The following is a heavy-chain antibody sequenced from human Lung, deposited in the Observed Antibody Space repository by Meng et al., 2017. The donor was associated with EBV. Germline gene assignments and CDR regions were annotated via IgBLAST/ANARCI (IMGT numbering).Heavy chain of an antibody. V-gene: IGHV4-59*01. D-gene: IGHD6-19*01. Sequence: VRLQESGPGLVKPAETLSLTCTVSGGSISSYYWSWIRQPPGKGLEWIGYIYYSGSTNYNPSLKSRVTISVDTSKNQFSLKLSSVTAADTAVYYCASSSGWYDEYYFDYWGQGTLVTVSS. J-gene: IGHJ4*02. CDR3: ASSSGWYDEYYFDY. CDR1: GGSISSYY. CDR2: IYYSGST.